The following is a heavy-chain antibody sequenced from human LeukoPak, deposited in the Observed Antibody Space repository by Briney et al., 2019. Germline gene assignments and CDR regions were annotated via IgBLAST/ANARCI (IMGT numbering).Heavy chain of an antibody. CDR2: IRSDGSDT. D-gene: IGHD3-22*01. CDR1: GFTFSDTW. CDR3: ARETYHTTIGAFDY. V-gene: IGHV3-74*01. J-gene: IGHJ4*02. Sequence: GGSLRLSCAASGFTFSDTWMHWVRQAPGEGLVWVSRIRSDGSDTRYAESVKGRFTISRDNAKNTLYLQMNSLRAEDTAVYYCARETYHTTIGAFDYWGQGTLVTVSS.